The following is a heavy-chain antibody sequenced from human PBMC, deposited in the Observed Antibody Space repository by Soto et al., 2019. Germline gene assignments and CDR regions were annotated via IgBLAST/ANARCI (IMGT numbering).Heavy chain of an antibody. D-gene: IGHD4-17*01. CDR2: INHSGST. V-gene: IGHV4-34*01. J-gene: IGHJ3*02. CDR3: ARDYGDYARVFEI. Sequence: SKTLSLTCAVYGGSFSGYYWSWIRQPPGKGLEWIGEINHSGSTNYNPSLKSRVTISVDTSKNQFSLKLSSVTAADTAVYYCARDYGDYARVFEIWAQRTMDTVSS. CDR1: GGSFSGYY.